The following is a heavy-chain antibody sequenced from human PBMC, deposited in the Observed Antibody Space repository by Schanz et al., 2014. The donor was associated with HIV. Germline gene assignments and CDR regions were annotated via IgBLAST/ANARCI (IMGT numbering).Heavy chain of an antibody. V-gene: IGHV3-23*04. J-gene: IGHJ4*02. CDR3: ARDSGPGIY. D-gene: IGHD3-10*01. Sequence: AQLVESGGGLAQPGGSLRLSCAASGLTFNSYAMIWVRQAPGKGLEWVSTITGSGGHTYYAASVKGRFTISRDNAKNSLYLQMSSLRADDTAVYYCARDSGPGIYWGQGTLVTVSS. CDR2: ITGSGGHT. CDR1: GLTFNSYA.